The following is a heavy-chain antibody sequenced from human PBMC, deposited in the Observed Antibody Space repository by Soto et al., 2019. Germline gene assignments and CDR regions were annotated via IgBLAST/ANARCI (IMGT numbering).Heavy chain of an antibody. J-gene: IGHJ5*02. D-gene: IGHD5-18*01. CDR1: GGSISSSSYY. CDR2: ISYSGTT. Sequence: SETLSLTCTVSGGSISSSSYYWGWIRQPPGKGLEWIGFISYSGTTSYSPSLKSRVAISLDTSKNQFSLSLSSVTATDTAVYYCARGRGYSYGLDPWGQGTLVTVSS. CDR3: ARGRGYSYGLDP. V-gene: IGHV4-30-4*08.